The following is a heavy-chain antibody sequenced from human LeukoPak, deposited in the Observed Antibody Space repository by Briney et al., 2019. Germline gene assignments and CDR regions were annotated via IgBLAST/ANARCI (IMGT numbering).Heavy chain of an antibody. CDR1: GGSFSGYY. CDR3: ARVDDYVWGSYRSYFDY. V-gene: IGHV4-34*01. J-gene: IGHJ4*02. Sequence: PSETLSLTCAVYGGSFSGYYWSWIRQPPGKGLEWIGEINHSGSTNYNPSLKSRVTISVDTSKNQFSLKLSSVTAADTAVYYCARVDDYVWGSYRSYFDYWGQGTLVTVSS. D-gene: IGHD3-16*02. CDR2: INHSGST.